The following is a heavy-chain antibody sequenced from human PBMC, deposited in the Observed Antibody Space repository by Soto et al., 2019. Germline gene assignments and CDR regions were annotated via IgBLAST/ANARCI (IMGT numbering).Heavy chain of an antibody. J-gene: IGHJ5*02. V-gene: IGHV4-39*01. D-gene: IGHD6-6*01. CDR2: IYYSGST. CDR3: ARHLAAQGHWFDP. Sequence: QLQLQESGPGLVKPSETLSLTCTVSGGSISSSSYYWGWIRQPPGKGLEWIGSIYYSGSTYYNPSLKSRVTISVDTSKNQFSLKLSSVTAADTAVYYCARHLAAQGHWFDPWGQGTLVTVSS. CDR1: GGSISSSSYY.